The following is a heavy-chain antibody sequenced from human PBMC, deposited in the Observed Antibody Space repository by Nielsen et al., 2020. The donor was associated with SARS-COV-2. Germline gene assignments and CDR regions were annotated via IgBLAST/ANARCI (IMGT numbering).Heavy chain of an antibody. V-gene: IGHV4-34*01. CDR1: GGSFSGYY. Sequence: SETLSLTCAVYGGSFSGYYWSWIRQPPGKGLEWIGEINHSGSTNYNPSLKSRVTISVDTSKNQFSLKLSSVTAADTAVYYCARNKVHKYSSGWSYYYYYMDVWGKGTTVTVSS. CDR3: ARNKVHKYSSGWSYYYYYMDV. D-gene: IGHD6-19*01. J-gene: IGHJ6*03. CDR2: INHSGST.